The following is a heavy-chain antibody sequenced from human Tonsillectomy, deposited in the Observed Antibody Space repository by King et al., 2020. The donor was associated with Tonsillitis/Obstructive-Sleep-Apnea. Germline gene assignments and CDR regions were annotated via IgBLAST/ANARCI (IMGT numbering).Heavy chain of an antibody. V-gene: IGHV3-11*05. Sequence: VQLVESGGGLVKPGGSLRLSCAASGFTFSDYYMSWIRQAPGKGLEWVSYISSSSSYTNYADSVKGRFTISRDNAKNSLYLQMNSLRAEDTAVYYCSRRDGYCSSTSRPYYYYYYMDVWGKGTTVTVSS. CDR2: ISSSSSYT. CDR3: SRRDGYCSSTSRPYYYYYYMDV. D-gene: IGHD2-2*01. J-gene: IGHJ6*03. CDR1: GFTFSDYY.